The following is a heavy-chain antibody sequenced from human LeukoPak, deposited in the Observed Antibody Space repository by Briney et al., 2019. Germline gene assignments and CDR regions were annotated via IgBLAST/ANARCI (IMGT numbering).Heavy chain of an antibody. CDR2: IKSKTDGGTT. J-gene: IGHJ4*02. Sequence: GGSLRLSCAASGFTFSNAWMNWVRQAPGKGLEWVGRIKSKTDGGTTDYAAPVKGRFTISRDDSKNTLYLQMNSLKTEDTAVYYCTTELTVDAIFGVVISWVDYWGQGTLVTVSS. D-gene: IGHD3-3*01. CDR1: GFTFSNAW. CDR3: TTELTVDAIFGVVISWVDY. V-gene: IGHV3-15*07.